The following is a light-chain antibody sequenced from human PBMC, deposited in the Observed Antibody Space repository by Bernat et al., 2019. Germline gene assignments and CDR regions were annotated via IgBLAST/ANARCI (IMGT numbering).Light chain of an antibody. CDR2: AAS. CDR1: QSINSL. V-gene: IGKV1-12*01. Sequence: DIQMTQSPSTLSASVGDRVTITCRASQSINSLLAWYQQKPGKAPKILIYAASSLQSGVPSRFSGSGSGTDFTLSISSLQPEDVAAYYCQQANSFPPTFGPGTKVDIK. J-gene: IGKJ3*01. CDR3: QQANSFPPT.